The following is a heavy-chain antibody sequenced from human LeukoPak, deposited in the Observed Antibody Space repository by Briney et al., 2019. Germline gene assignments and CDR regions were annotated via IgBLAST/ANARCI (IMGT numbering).Heavy chain of an antibody. V-gene: IGHV1-2*02. CDR2: INPNSGGT. CDR3: ARDRYSSGPDAFDN. Sequence: ASVKVSCKASGYTFTGYYMHWVRQAPGQGLEWMGWINPNSGGTNYAQKFQGRVTMTRDTSISTAYMELSRLRSDDTAVYYCARDRYSSGPDAFDNWCQGTMVIVSS. CDR1: GYTFTGYY. J-gene: IGHJ3*02. D-gene: IGHD6-19*01.